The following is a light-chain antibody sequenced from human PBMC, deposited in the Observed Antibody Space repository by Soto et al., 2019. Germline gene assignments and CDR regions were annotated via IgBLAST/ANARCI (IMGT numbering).Light chain of an antibody. Sequence: IVLTQSPGILSLSPGERATLSCRASQGIKDYLAWFQQKPGQAPRLLIYGASNRATGIPDRFSGSGSGTDFILTISSLQPEDFATYYCQQSYSTPPTFGQGTKV. V-gene: IGKV3-11*01. CDR2: GAS. CDR1: QGIKDY. CDR3: QQSYSTPPT. J-gene: IGKJ1*01.